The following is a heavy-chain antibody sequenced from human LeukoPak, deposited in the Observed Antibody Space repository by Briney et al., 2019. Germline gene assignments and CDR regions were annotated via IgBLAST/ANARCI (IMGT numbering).Heavy chain of an antibody. V-gene: IGHV3-74*01. CDR3: VRDVWGDRDGFFDN. D-gene: IGHD5-24*01. CDR1: GFTFSSYW. Sequence: PGGSLRLSCAASGFTFSSYWMHWVRQAPGKGLVWVSRANTDGRSTSYPDSVKGRFTISRDNAKNTLYLQMNSLRVEDTAVYYCVRDVWGDRDGFFDNWGQGTLVTVSS. CDR2: ANTDGRST. J-gene: IGHJ4*02.